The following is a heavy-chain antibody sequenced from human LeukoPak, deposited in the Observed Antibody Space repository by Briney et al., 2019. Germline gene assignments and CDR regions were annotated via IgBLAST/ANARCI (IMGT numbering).Heavy chain of an antibody. CDR3: AREIFGSGSYPDF. D-gene: IGHD3-10*01. J-gene: IGHJ4*02. CDR2: IWHDGSHK. CDR1: GFAFNTYA. Sequence: GGSLRLSCAASGFAFNTYAMHWVRQAPGQGLEWVALIWHDGSHKFYSNSVRGQFTISRDNSKNTVSLQMNNLRPEDTAACAREIFGSGSYPDFWGQGTLVTVSS. V-gene: IGHV3-33*01.